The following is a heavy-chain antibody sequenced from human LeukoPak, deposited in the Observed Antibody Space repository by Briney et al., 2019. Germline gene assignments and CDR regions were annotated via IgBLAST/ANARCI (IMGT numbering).Heavy chain of an antibody. CDR2: ISSSSTI. Sequence: GGSLRLSCAASGFTFSSYSMNWVRQAPGKGLEWVSYISSSSTIYYADSVKGRFTISRDNAKNSLYLQMNSLRDEDTAVYYCARTQNYYGGSYYFDYWGQGTLVTVSS. CDR1: GFTFSSYS. J-gene: IGHJ4*02. CDR3: ARTQNYYGGSYYFDY. D-gene: IGHD2-15*01. V-gene: IGHV3-48*02.